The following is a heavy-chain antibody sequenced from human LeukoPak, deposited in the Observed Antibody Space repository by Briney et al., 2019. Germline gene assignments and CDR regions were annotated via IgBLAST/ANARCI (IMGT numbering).Heavy chain of an antibody. CDR3: ARSLYYYDSSGYYPRYYYMDV. CDR2: INHSGST. J-gene: IGHJ6*03. V-gene: IGHV4-34*01. Sequence: SETLSLTCAVYGGSFSGYYWSWIRQPPGKGLEWIGEINHSGSTNYNPSLKSRVTISVDTSKNQFSLKLSSVTAADTAVYYCARSLYYYDSSGYYPRYYYMDVWGKGTTVTISS. D-gene: IGHD3-22*01. CDR1: GGSFSGYY.